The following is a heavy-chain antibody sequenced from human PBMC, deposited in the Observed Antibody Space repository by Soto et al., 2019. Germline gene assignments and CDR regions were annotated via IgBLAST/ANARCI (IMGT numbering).Heavy chain of an antibody. V-gene: IGHV3-53*04. J-gene: IGHJ3*02. CDR3: ARDLRGAFDI. Sequence: EVQLVESGGGLVQPGGSPRLSCAASGFTVSSNYMSWVRQAPGKGLEWVSVIYSGGSTYYADSVKGRFTISRHNSKNTLYLQMNSLRAEDTAVYYCARDLRGAFDIWGQGTMVTVSS. CDR1: GFTVSSNY. CDR2: IYSGGST.